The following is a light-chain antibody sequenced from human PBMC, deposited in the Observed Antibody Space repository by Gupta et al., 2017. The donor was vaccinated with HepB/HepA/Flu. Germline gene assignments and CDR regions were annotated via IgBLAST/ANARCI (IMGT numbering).Light chain of an antibody. CDR3: QSADSTDSQYV. V-gene: IGLV3-25*03. CDR2: KDT. CDR1: GLPRHY. Sequence: SYELTQPPSVSVSPGQTARITCSGEGLPRHYAYWYQQKPGPAPVLIISKDTERHSGIPERFSGSRSGTTATLTISGVQAEDESDYYCQSADSTDSQYVFGTGTKVTVL. J-gene: IGLJ1*01.